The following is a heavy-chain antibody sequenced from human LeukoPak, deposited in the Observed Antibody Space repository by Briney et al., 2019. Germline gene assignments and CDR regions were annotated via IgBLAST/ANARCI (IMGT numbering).Heavy chain of an antibody. Sequence: GGSLRLSCASSGFTFNSYAMHWVRQAPGKGLEWVAVSWFAGDTKYYADSVKGRFTISRDNSKNTVYLQLNSLRADDTAIYYCAKDTDDYLLDWGQGTLVTVSS. CDR2: SWFAGDTK. V-gene: IGHV3-30*02. CDR1: GFTFNSYA. J-gene: IGHJ4*02. CDR3: AKDTDDYLLD. D-gene: IGHD5-12*01.